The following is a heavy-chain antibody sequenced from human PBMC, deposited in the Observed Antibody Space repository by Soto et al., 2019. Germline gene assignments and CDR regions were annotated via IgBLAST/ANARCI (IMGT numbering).Heavy chain of an antibody. CDR3: ARGRYQVLSDGMGV. CDR1: GFSLTGYY. Sequence: GASVKVSCKASGFSLTGYYFHWIRAAPGQGLEWLGWINPNTGGTTYAQKFQGRVTLTWDTSINTAYMELSSLRPDDTAMYYCARGRYQVLSDGMGVLDQGTSVTVSS. J-gene: IGHJ6*02. V-gene: IGHV1-2*02. CDR2: INPNTGGT. D-gene: IGHD3-16*01.